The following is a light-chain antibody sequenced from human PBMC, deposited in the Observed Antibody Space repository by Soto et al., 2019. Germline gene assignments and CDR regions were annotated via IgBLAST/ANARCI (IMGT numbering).Light chain of an antibody. V-gene: IGLV1-44*01. J-gene: IGLJ1*01. Sequence: VLTQPPSASGTPGQRVTISCSGSSSNIGSNTVNWYQQLPGTAPKLLIYSNNQRPSGVPDRFSGSKSGTSASLAISGLQSEDEADYYCAAWDDSLNGYYVFGTGTRSPS. CDR2: SNN. CDR1: SSNIGSNT. CDR3: AAWDDSLNGYYV.